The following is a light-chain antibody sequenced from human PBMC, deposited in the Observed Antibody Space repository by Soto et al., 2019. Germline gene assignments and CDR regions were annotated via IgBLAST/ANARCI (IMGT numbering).Light chain of an antibody. CDR2: DAP. CDR1: QSIVRW. CDR3: QQYNSYSRT. Sequence: DIQMTQSPSTLSASVGDRVTITCRASQSIVRWLAWYQQKPGKAPKLLIYDAPSLESGVPSRFRGSGSGTEFTLTISSLQPDDFATYYCQQYNSYSRTFGQGTKVDIK. V-gene: IGKV1-5*01. J-gene: IGKJ1*01.